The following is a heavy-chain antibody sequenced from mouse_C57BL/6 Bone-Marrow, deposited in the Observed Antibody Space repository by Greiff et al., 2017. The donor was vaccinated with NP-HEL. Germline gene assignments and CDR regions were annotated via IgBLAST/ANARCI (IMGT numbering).Heavy chain of an antibody. D-gene: IGHD2-3*01. CDR1: GYTFTSYW. CDR2: IDPSDSYT. J-gene: IGHJ2*01. Sequence: QVQLQQPGAELVMPGASVKLSCKASGYTFTSYWMHWVKQRPGQGLEWIGEIDPSDSYTNYNQKFKGKSTLTVDTSSSTAYMQLSSLTSEDSAVYYCARSGDGYYDAWGQGTTLTVSS. V-gene: IGHV1-69*01. CDR3: ARSGDGYYDA.